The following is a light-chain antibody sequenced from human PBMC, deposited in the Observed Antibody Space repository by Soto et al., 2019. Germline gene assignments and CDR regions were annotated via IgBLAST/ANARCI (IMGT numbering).Light chain of an antibody. CDR1: TSDVGRYNY. V-gene: IGLV2-14*01. J-gene: IGLJ1*01. CDR3: NSYTSTSTYV. CDR2: DVS. Sequence: QSALTQPASVSGYPGQSITISCTGTTSDVGRYNYVSWYQQHPGKAPKLIIYDVSNRPSGVSNRFSGSKSGNTASLTISGLQAEDEADYYCNSYTSTSTYVFGTRTKVTVL.